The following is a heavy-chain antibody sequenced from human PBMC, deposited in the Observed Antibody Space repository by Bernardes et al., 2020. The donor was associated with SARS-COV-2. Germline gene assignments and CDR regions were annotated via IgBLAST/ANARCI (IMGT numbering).Heavy chain of an antibody. D-gene: IGHD6-19*01. J-gene: IGHJ4*02. CDR1: GASISSGSYY. CDR3: ATTSSGWYAFDS. CDR2: IYTSGST. V-gene: IGHV4-61*02. Sequence: SETLSLTCTVSGASISSGSYYWSWIRQPAGKGLEWIGRIYTSGSTNYNPSLKSRVTISVDTSKNLFSLRLSSVTAADTAVYYCATTSSGWYAFDSWGQGTLVTVSS.